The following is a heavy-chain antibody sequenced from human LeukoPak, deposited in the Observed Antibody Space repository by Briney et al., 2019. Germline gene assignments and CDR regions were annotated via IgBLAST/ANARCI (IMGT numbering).Heavy chain of an antibody. J-gene: IGHJ4*02. Sequence: GRSLRLSCAASGFTFDGYAMHWVRQAPGKGLEWVSGISWNSGSIGYADSVKGRFTISRDNAKNSPYLQMNSLRAEDTALYYCAKDGSGYYSFDYWGQGTLVTVSS. CDR1: GFTFDGYA. CDR3: AKDGSGYYSFDY. V-gene: IGHV3-9*01. CDR2: ISWNSGSI. D-gene: IGHD3-3*01.